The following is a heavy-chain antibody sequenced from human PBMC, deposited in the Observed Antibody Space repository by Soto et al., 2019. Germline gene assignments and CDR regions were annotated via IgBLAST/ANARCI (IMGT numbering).Heavy chain of an antibody. J-gene: IGHJ5*02. CDR1: RFSLSTHGVA. CDR3: AHMSGGINCFNP. D-gene: IGHD1-20*01. V-gene: IGHV2-5*01. Sequence: SGPTLVNRTHSLTLTCTFSRFSLSTHGVAVGWILQPPGKALEWLAVIYWNEDTRYSPSLKSRLTITKDTYGNQVVLTMTNMDPVNSVTYYCAHMSGGINCFNPWGPGTLVTASS. CDR2: IYWNEDT.